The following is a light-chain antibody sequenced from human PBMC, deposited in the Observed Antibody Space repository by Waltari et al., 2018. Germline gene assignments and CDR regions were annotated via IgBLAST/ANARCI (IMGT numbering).Light chain of an antibody. Sequence: EIVMTQSPATLSVSPGERATLSCRASQSFSSNLAWYQQKPGQAPRLLIYGASTRATGLPARFSGSGSVTEFTLTISSMQSEDFAVYYCQQYNDWPPWTFGQGTKVEIK. V-gene: IGKV3-15*01. J-gene: IGKJ1*01. CDR3: QQYNDWPPWT. CDR2: GAS. CDR1: QSFSSN.